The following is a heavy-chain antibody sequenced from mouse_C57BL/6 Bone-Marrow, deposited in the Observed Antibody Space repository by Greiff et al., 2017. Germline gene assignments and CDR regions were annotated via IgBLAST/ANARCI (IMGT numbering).Heavy chain of an antibody. J-gene: IGHJ4*01. CDR1: GFTFSDYY. CDR3: ARYYDYDRYAMDY. V-gene: IGHV5-12*01. Sequence: EVKLMESGGGLVQPGGSLQLSCAASGFTFSDYYMYWVRQTPEKRLEWVAYISNGGGSTYYPDTVKGRFTISRDNAKNTLYLQMSRLKSEDTAMYYCARYYDYDRYAMDYWGQGTSVTVSS. D-gene: IGHD2-4*01. CDR2: ISNGGGST.